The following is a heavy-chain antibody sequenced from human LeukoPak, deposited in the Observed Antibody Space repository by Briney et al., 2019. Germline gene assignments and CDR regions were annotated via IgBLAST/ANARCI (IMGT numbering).Heavy chain of an antibody. Sequence: SQTLSLTCTVSGDSISSGSYCWSWIRQPAGKGLEWIGHIHTSGNTNYNPSLKSRVTISVDTSKNQFSLRLSSVTAADTAVYYCARVTGYMIEDYFDYWGQGTLVTVSS. CDR1: GDSISSGSYC. CDR2: IHTSGNT. J-gene: IGHJ4*02. D-gene: IGHD3-22*01. CDR3: ARVTGYMIEDYFDY. V-gene: IGHV4-61*09.